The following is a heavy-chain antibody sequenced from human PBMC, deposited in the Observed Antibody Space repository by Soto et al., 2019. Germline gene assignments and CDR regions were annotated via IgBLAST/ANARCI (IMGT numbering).Heavy chain of an antibody. D-gene: IGHD3-22*01. V-gene: IGHV4-30-4*01. CDR2: IYYTGNT. CDR1: GASISGGDYY. CDR3: ARSTYDSSTYYLDC. Sequence: QVQLQESGPGLVKPSQTLSLTCTVSGASISGGDYYWTWIRQPPGKGLEWLGSIYYTGNTYSKPSLESRLSISVDPSNNQFALRLTSVTAPDTAIYYCARSTYDSSTYYLDCWGQGTLVTVSS. J-gene: IGHJ4*02.